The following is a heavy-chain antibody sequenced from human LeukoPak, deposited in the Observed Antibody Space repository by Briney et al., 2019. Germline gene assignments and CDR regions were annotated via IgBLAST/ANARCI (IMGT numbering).Heavy chain of an antibody. J-gene: IGHJ4*02. Sequence: GRSLRLSCAASGFTFSSYGMHWVRQAPGKGLEWVAFIRYDGSNKYYADSVKGRFTISRDNSKNTLYLQMNSLRAEDTAVYYCAKANSGSYPGYFDYWGQGTLVTVSS. D-gene: IGHD1-26*01. CDR2: IRYDGSNK. CDR3: AKANSGSYPGYFDY. V-gene: IGHV3-30*02. CDR1: GFTFSSYG.